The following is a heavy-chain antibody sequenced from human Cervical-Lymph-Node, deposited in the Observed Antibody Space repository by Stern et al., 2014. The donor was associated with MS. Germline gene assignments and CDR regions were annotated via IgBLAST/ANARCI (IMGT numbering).Heavy chain of an antibody. CDR2: IRSLSHSGAP. CDR3: TTGLRATVFNV. Sequence: EVQLVESGGALVKPGRSLSLSCTASSFGFGDYVVSWIRQAPGKGLEWVGFIRSLSHSGAPEYAASVKGRFSISRDDSRNIAYLVMNSLKIEDTGVYYCTTGLRATVFNVWGPGTTVTVSS. J-gene: IGHJ6*02. CDR1: SFGFGDYV. V-gene: IGHV3-49*05. D-gene: IGHD3-3*01.